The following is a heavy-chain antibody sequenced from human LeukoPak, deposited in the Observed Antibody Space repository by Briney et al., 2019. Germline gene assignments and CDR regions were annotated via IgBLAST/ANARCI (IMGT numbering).Heavy chain of an antibody. CDR1: GFTFSNYA. D-gene: IGHD1-26*01. CDR3: ARAYSAYWYSAY. CDR2: IPGDGSRI. Sequence: GGSLRLSCAASGFTFSNYAMHWVRQAPGKGPEWVAVIPGDGSRIHHADSVKGRFTISRDNSKNTLYLQMNSLRAEDTAVYYCARAYSAYWYSAYWGQGALVTVSS. J-gene: IGHJ4*02. V-gene: IGHV3-30*04.